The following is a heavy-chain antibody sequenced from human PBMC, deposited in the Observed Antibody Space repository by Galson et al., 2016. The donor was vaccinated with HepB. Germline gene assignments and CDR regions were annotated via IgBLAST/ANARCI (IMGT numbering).Heavy chain of an antibody. D-gene: IGHD5-18*01. CDR3: ARVGSRGDSYGYGLDY. CDR2: INAGTGNT. CDR1: GYIFTTYS. Sequence: SVKVSCKASGYIFTTYSMHWVRQVPGQRLEWMGWINAGTGNTKYSQKFQGRITITNDTSASTVYMELSSLRSEDTAVYYCARVGSRGDSYGYGLDYWGQGTLVTVSS. V-gene: IGHV1-3*01. J-gene: IGHJ4*02.